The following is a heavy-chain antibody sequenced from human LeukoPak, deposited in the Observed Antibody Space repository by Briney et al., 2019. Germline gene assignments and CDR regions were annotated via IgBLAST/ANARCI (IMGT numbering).Heavy chain of an antibody. D-gene: IGHD6-13*01. J-gene: IGHJ4*02. CDR2: IIPIFGTA. CDR3: ARYSSQYYFDY. CDR1: GGTFSSYA. Sequence: GSSVKVSCKASGGTFSSYAISWVRQAPGQELEWMGRIIPIFGTANYAQKFQGGVTITTDESTSTAYMELSSLRSEDTAVYYCARYSSQYYFDYWGQGTLVTVSS. V-gene: IGHV1-69*05.